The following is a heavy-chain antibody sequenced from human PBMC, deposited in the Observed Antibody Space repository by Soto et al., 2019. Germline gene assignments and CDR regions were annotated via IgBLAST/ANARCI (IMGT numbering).Heavy chain of an antibody. V-gene: IGHV3-30-3*01. D-gene: IGHD4-17*01. CDR2: ISYDGSNK. CDR3: AREIYGDFGFDY. Sequence: QVQLVESGGGVVQPGRSLRLSCAASGFTFSHYAMHWVRQAPGKGLEWVAVISYDGSNKYCADSVKGRFTISRDNSKNTLYRQMNSLRAEDTAVYYCAREIYGDFGFDYWGQGSLVTVSS. J-gene: IGHJ4*02. CDR1: GFTFSHYA.